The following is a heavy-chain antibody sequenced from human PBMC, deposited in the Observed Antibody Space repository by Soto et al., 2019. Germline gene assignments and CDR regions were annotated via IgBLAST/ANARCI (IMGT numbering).Heavy chain of an antibody. CDR2: ISAYNGNT. CDR1: GYTFTSYG. V-gene: IGHV1-18*01. CDR3: ARNLLARPEYYYYGVDV. D-gene: IGHD6-6*01. Sequence: QVQLVQSGAEVKKPGASVKVSCKASGYTFTSYGISWVRQAPGQGLEWMGWISAYNGNTNYAQKLQGRVTMTTDTSTSTAYMELRSLRSDDTAVYYCARNLLARPEYYYYGVDVWGQGTTVTVSS. J-gene: IGHJ6*02.